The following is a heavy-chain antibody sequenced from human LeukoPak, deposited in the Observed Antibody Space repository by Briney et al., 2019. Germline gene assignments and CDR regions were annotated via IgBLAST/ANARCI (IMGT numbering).Heavy chain of an antibody. Sequence: SETLSLTCAVYGGSFSGYYWSWIRQPPGKGLEWIGEINHSGSTNYNPSLKSRVTISADTSKNQFSLKLSSVTAADTAVYYCARGMRYSSSWYYYYYGMDVWGQGTTVTVSS. D-gene: IGHD6-13*01. CDR3: ARGMRYSSSWYYYYYGMDV. J-gene: IGHJ6*02. CDR1: GGSFSGYY. CDR2: INHSGST. V-gene: IGHV4-34*01.